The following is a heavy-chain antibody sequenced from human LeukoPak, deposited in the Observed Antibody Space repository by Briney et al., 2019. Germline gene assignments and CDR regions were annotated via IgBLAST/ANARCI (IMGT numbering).Heavy chain of an antibody. CDR2: IIPIFGTA. Sequence: SVKVSCKASGGTFSSYAINWVRQAPGQGLKWMGGIIPIFGTANYAQKLQGRVTITADESTSTAYMELSSLRSEDTAVYYCASRTYTYDSSGYYRRNYYFDYWGQGTLVTVSS. D-gene: IGHD3-22*01. J-gene: IGHJ4*02. V-gene: IGHV1-69*13. CDR1: GGTFSSYA. CDR3: ASRTYTYDSSGYYRRNYYFDY.